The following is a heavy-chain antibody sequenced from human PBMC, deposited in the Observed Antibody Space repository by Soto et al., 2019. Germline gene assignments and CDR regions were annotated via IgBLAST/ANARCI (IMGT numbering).Heavy chain of an antibody. V-gene: IGHV5-51*01. CDR3: ARHEETYYNFYGMHV. Sequence: GESLKISCESHGYSFTTYWITWVRQKPGKGLEWVGSFHPGESDTRYSPSFQGQVTISADRSLATAYLQWRSLQAADTAIYYCARHEETYYNFYGMHVWGQGTTVTVSS. CDR2: FHPGESDT. CDR1: GYSFTTYW. J-gene: IGHJ6*02.